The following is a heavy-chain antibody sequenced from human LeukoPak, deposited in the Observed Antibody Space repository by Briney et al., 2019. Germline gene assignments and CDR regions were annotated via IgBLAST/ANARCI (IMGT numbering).Heavy chain of an antibody. CDR3: AKEAVIAAAAHTFDY. D-gene: IGHD6-13*01. CDR1: GFTFSSYW. J-gene: IGHJ4*02. Sequence: GGSLRLSCAASGFTFSSYWMSWVRQAPGKGLEWVAMLKQDGSEKYYVDSVKGRFTISRDNSKNTLYLQMNSLRAEDTAVYYCAKEAVIAAAAHTFDYWGQGTLVTVSS. CDR2: LKQDGSEK. V-gene: IGHV3-7*01.